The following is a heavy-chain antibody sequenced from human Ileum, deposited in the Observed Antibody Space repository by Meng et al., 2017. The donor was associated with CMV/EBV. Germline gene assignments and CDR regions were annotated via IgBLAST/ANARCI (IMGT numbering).Heavy chain of an antibody. CDR1: GFSSMSSGVG. V-gene: IGHV2-5*02. Sequence: ITLRESVPTRVKPTQTLTLTCTLSGFSSMSSGVGVGWIRQPPGKALEWLALIYRDDDKRYSPSMNSRLTITKDTSKNQVVLTMTNMDPVDTATYYCVRSPPLSSWGFFDSWGQGTLVTVSS. D-gene: IGHD6-19*01. J-gene: IGHJ4*02. CDR3: VRSPPLSSWGFFDS. CDR2: IYRDDDK.